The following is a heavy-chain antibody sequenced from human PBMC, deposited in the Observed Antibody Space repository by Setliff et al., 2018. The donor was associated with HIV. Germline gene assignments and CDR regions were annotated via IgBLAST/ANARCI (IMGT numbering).Heavy chain of an antibody. J-gene: IGHJ4*02. Sequence: SVKVSCKASGYTFTTYDITWVRQAPGQGLEWLGWISPYNGHTNFAQKFQGRVTMTTDTATSTAYMEVRSLRSNDTAVYYCARTDYGGNSGGNYFDYWGQGSLVTVSS. D-gene: IGHD4-17*01. CDR1: GYTFTTYD. V-gene: IGHV1-18*01. CDR3: ARTDYGGNSGGNYFDY. CDR2: ISPYNGHT.